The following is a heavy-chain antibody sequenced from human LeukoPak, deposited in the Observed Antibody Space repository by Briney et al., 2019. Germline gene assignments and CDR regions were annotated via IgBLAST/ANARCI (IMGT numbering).Heavy chain of an antibody. Sequence: ASVKVSCKASGYTFTSYGISWVRQAPGQGLEWMGWISAYNGNTNYAQKLQGRVTMTTNTSTSTAYMELSSLRSEDTAVYYCAQTTYCGGDCYNWFDPWGQGTLVTVSS. CDR2: ISAYNGNT. CDR3: AQTTYCGGDCYNWFDP. D-gene: IGHD2-21*01. CDR1: GYTFTSYG. J-gene: IGHJ5*02. V-gene: IGHV1-18*01.